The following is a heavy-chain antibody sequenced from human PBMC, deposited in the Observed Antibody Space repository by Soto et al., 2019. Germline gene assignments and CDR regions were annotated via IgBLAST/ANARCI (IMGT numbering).Heavy chain of an antibody. V-gene: IGHV4-59*11. CDR3: ARAGPGFCNNGVCWFDP. CDR2: IYYRGTT. CDR1: GVSTSNHY. Sequence: SETLSLTCSVSGVSTSNHYWTWIRKPPGQGPEWIGCIYYRGTTNYNASFNSRVTISIDRSKNQFSLNLSSVTAADTAVYYCARAGPGFCNNGVCWFDPWGQGTLGTVSS. J-gene: IGHJ5*02. D-gene: IGHD2-8*01.